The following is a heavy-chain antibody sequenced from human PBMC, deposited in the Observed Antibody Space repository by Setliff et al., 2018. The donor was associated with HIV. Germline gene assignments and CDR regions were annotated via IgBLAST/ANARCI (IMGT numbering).Heavy chain of an antibody. CDR1: GYTFTTYG. Sequence: ASVKVSCKASGYTFTTYGITWVRQAPGQGLEWMGWISAYTGNTNYAQKLQGRVTMTTDTSTRTANIDMRCLKSDDTAVYDCARDLFRWAAAGPNYFDSWGQGTLVTVSS. V-gene: IGHV1-18*01. J-gene: IGHJ4*02. CDR3: ARDLFRWAAAGPNYFDS. CDR2: ISAYTGNT. D-gene: IGHD6-13*01.